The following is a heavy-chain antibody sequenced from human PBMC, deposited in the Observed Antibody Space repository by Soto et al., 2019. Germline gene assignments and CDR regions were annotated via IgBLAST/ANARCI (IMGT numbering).Heavy chain of an antibody. CDR2: IYYSGST. D-gene: IGHD6-19*01. J-gene: IGHJ2*01. V-gene: IGHV4-39*01. Sequence: QLQLQESGPGLVKPSETLSLTCTVSGGSISSSSYYWGWIRQPPGKGLEWIGSIYYSGSTYYNPSLKSRVTISVDTSKNQFSLKLSSVTAADTAVYYCARRGIAVAGTHWYFDLWGRGTLVTVPS. CDR1: GGSISSSSYY. CDR3: ARRGIAVAGTHWYFDL.